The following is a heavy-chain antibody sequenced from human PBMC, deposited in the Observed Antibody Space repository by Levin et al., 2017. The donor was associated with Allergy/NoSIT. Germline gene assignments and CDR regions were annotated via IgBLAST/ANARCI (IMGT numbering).Heavy chain of an antibody. V-gene: IGHV4-4*07. CDR2: IYSSGST. Sequence: KASETLSLTCVASGGSMSNYYWSWIRQPAGKGLEWIGRIYSSGSTNYNPSLESRVTMSVDTSKNQLFLKLSSVTAADTAVYYCARYSSGYYFDYWGQGTLVTVSS. CDR1: GGSMSNYY. CDR3: ARYSSGYYFDY. J-gene: IGHJ4*01. D-gene: IGHD3-22*01.